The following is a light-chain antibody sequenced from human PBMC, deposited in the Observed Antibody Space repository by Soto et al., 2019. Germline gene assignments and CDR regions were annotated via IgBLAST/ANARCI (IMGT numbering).Light chain of an antibody. J-gene: IGLJ1*01. CDR1: SSDVGAYNF. Sequence: QSALTQPVSVSGSRGQSITISCTGTSSDVGAYNFVSWYQQHPGKLPKLMIFDVSRRPSGVSDRFSGSKSGNTASLTISGLQAEDEGDYYCSSYTSSSTLVFGSGTKLTVL. V-gene: IGLV2-14*03. CDR3: SSYTSSSTLV. CDR2: DVS.